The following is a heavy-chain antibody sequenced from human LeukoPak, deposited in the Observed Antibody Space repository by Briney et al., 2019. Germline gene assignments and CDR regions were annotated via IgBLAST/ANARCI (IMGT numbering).Heavy chain of an antibody. V-gene: IGHV1-69*05. J-gene: IGHJ6*03. CDR3: ARSYCSSTSCYKEIQEYYYYYYMDV. D-gene: IGHD2-2*02. Sequence: ASVKVSCKASGGTFSSYAISWVRQAPGQGLEWMGGIIPIFGTANYAQKFQGRVTITTDESTSTAYMELSSLRSEDTAVYYCARSYCSSTSCYKEIQEYYYYYYMDVWGKGTTVTVSS. CDR2: IIPIFGTA. CDR1: GGTFSSYA.